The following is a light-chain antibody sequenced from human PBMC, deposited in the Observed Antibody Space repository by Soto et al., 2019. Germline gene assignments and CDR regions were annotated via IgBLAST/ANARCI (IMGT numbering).Light chain of an antibody. CDR1: QSVNSR. V-gene: IGKV3-20*01. Sequence: EIVLTQSPGTLSLSPGERATLSCRASQSVNSRLAWYQHKPGQAPRLLISGASNRATGIPDRFSGSGSGTDFTLTISRLEPEDFAVYYCQQYGSSGTFGQGTRLEI. J-gene: IGKJ5*01. CDR2: GAS. CDR3: QQYGSSGT.